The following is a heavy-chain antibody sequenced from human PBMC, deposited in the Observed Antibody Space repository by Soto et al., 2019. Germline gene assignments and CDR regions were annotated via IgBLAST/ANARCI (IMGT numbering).Heavy chain of an antibody. CDR2: IQSGGPT. Sequence: EVQLVESGGGLDQPGGSLRLSCAASGFTVSSKYMSWVRQAPGKGLEWVSLIQSGGPTYYADSVKGRFTISRDTSENTVHLQMDSLRAEDTAVYYCARDDVLCDGGRCYGVPLDVWGNGTTVTVSS. D-gene: IGHD2-15*01. CDR1: GFTVSSKY. CDR3: ARDDVLCDGGRCYGVPLDV. J-gene: IGHJ6*04. V-gene: IGHV3-66*01.